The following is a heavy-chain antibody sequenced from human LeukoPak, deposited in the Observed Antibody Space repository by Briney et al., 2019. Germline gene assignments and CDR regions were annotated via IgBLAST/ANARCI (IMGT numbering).Heavy chain of an antibody. CDR3: XRGAAAGSARGFDP. CDR1: GYTFTSYG. CDR2: IRAYNGNT. Sequence: ASVKVSCKASGYTFTSYGISWVRQAPGQGLEWMGWIRAYNGNTNYAQKLQGRVTMTTDTSTSTAYMDLRSLRSDDTAVYYCXRGAAAGSARGFDPWGQGTLVTVSS. J-gene: IGHJ5*02. D-gene: IGHD6-13*01. V-gene: IGHV1-18*01.